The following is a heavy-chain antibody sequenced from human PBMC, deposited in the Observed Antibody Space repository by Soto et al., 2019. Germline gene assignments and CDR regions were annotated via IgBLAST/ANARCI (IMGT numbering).Heavy chain of an antibody. V-gene: IGHV2-5*02. CDR2: IYWDDSK. D-gene: IGHD3-10*01. J-gene: IGHJ4*02. CDR1: GFSLSTSGVG. CDR3: AHKDSGDPCLDS. Sequence: QITLKESGPTLVKPTQTLTLTCTFSGFSLSTSGVGVGWIRQPPGKALEWLAVIYWDDSKHYSPSLKSRLTITKDTSKNQVVLTMTNTDPVDTATYYCAHKDSGDPCLDSWGQGTLVTVSS.